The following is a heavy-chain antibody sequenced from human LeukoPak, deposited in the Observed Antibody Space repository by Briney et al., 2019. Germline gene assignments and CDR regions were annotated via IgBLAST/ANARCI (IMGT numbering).Heavy chain of an antibody. Sequence: SETLSLTCTVSGGSISSYYWSWIRQPPGKGLEWIGYIYYSGSINYNPSLKSRVTISVDTSKNQFSLKLSSVTAADTAVYYCARGGPRAIAAAGTAFDYWGQGTLVTVSS. CDR2: IYYSGSI. CDR3: ARGGPRAIAAAGTAFDY. CDR1: GGSISSYY. V-gene: IGHV4-59*01. J-gene: IGHJ4*02. D-gene: IGHD6-13*01.